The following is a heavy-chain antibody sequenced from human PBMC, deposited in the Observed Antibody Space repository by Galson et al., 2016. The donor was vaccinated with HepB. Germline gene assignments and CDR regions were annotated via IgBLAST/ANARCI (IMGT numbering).Heavy chain of an antibody. V-gene: IGHV3-74*01. CDR3: VRDLRQRWLERYGMDV. J-gene: IGHJ6*02. CDR2: PNSDGGNT. CDR1: GFAFSYYW. Sequence: SLRLSCAASGFAFSYYWMHWVRQAPGKGLVWVSHPNSDGGNTYYADSVKGRYTISRDNAKNTLYLQMNSLRAEDTAVYYCVRDLRQRWLERYGMDVWGQGTTVAVSS. D-gene: IGHD5-18*01.